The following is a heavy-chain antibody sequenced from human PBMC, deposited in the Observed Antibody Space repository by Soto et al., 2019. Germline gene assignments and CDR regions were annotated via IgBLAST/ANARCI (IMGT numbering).Heavy chain of an antibody. J-gene: IGHJ4*02. CDR3: ARVAIGYCSGGSCSIFDY. CDR1: GGSISSGGYY. Sequence: QVQLQESGPGLVKPSQTLSLTCTVSGGSISSGGYYWSWIRQHPGKGLERIGYIYYSGSTYYNPSLKSRVTISVDTSKNQFSLKLSSVTAAETAVYYCARVAIGYCSGGSCSIFDYWGQGTLVTVSS. V-gene: IGHV4-31*03. D-gene: IGHD2-15*01. CDR2: IYYSGST.